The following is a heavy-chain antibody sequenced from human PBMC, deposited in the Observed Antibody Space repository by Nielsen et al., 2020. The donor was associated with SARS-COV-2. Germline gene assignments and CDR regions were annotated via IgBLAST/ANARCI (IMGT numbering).Heavy chain of an antibody. CDR2: IYYSGST. J-gene: IGHJ5*02. D-gene: IGHD3-10*01. CDR3: AGVLLWFGEFGWFDP. V-gene: IGHV4-59*13. Sequence: GSLRLSCTVSGGSISNFYWAWIRQPPGKGLEWIGYIYYSGSTNYNPSLKSRVTISVDTSKNQFSLKLSSVTAADTAVYYCAGVLLWFGEFGWFDPWGQGTLVTVSS. CDR1: GGSISNFY.